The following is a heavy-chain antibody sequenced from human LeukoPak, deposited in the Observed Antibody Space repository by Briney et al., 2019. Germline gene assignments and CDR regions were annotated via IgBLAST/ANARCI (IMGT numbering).Heavy chain of an antibody. Sequence: GGSLRLSCAASGFSFDVFTMNWVRQTPGGELEWVSSISSRNSYIHYRDSVKGRFTISRDNGNHSLFLQMNSLRPEDTAVYLCVRKQLGSTFDVWGQEAMVTVSS. CDR1: GFSFDVFT. D-gene: IGHD1-1*01. J-gene: IGHJ3*01. V-gene: IGHV3-21*06. CDR3: VRKQLGSTFDV. CDR2: ISSRNSYI.